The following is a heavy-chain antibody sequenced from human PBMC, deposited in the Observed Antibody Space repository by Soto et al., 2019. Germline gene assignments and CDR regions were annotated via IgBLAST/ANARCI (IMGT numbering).Heavy chain of an antibody. CDR2: IYYSGYT. V-gene: IGHV4-59*08. CDR1: GGSMSDFY. J-gene: IGHJ3*02. D-gene: IGHD2-15*01. Sequence: QVQLQESGPGVVKPSETLSLTCTVSGGSMSDFYWSWIRQPPGKGLEWIGYIYYSGYTKYNPSLQSRVTLSTATSKNQFSLKLTSVTAAATAVYYCGRHGVDEDFDIWGPGTMVTISS. CDR3: GRHGVDEDFDI.